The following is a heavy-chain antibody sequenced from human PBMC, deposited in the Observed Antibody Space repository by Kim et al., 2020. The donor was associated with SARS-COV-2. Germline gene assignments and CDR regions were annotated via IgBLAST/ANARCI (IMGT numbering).Heavy chain of an antibody. Sequence: SETLSLTCVVSGGPVRSNVAYWNWIRQAPGKGLEWIGYVYHNGNTHYNPSLTSRVTVSVDTSRNQFFLRLRSATAADTALYYCARSKVGDPTYDSGMDV. V-gene: IGHV4-61*08. J-gene: IGHJ6*01. CDR2: VYHNGNT. D-gene: IGHD3-16*01. CDR1: GGPVRSNVAY. CDR3: ARSKVGDPTYDSGMDV.